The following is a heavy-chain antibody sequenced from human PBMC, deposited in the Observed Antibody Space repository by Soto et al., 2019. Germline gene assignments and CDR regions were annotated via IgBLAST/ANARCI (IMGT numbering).Heavy chain of an antibody. J-gene: IGHJ6*02. D-gene: IGHD5-18*01. CDR2: IYYSGTA. CDR3: ARGVGQYTYGYEHQFHSYGVDV. V-gene: IGHV4-59*01. CDR1: GGSLSTYY. Sequence: PSETLSLTCSVSGGSLSTYYWSWIRQSPGKGLEWIGYIYYSGTASYKPSLKSRVTISIDMSKNQFSLRLTSLTAADTAVYYCARGVGQYTYGYEHQFHSYGVDVWGQGTTVTVSS.